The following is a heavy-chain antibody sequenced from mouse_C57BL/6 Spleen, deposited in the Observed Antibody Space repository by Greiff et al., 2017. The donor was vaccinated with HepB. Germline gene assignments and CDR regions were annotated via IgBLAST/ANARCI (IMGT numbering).Heavy chain of an antibody. CDR2: IRNKANGYTT. D-gene: IGHD1-1*01. Sequence: DVQLVESGGGLVQPGGSLSLSCAASGFTFTDYYMSWVRQPPGKALEWLGFIRNKANGYTTEYSASVKGRFTISRDNSQSILYLQMNAMRAEDSATYYCARYSYYYGSSSFDYWGQGTTLTVSS. J-gene: IGHJ2*01. CDR3: ARYSYYYGSSSFDY. CDR1: GFTFTDYY. V-gene: IGHV7-3*01.